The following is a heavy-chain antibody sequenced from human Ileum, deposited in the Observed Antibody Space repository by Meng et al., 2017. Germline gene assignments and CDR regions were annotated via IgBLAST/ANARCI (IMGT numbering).Heavy chain of an antibody. CDR1: GFTFSNYA. D-gene: IGHD1-26*01. Sequence: GGSLRLSCVVSGFTFSNYAMNWVRQAPGKGLEWISVISGNSATTYYADSVKGRFTISRDNSKNTLFLQMNNLRAEDTAIYYCVNGRSGGNYYVPTDYWGQGTLVTVSS. J-gene: IGHJ4*02. CDR3: VNGRSGGNYYVPTDY. CDR2: ISGNSATT. V-gene: IGHV3-23*01.